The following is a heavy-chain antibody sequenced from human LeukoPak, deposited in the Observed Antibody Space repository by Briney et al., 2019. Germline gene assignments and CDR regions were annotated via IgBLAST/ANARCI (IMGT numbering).Heavy chain of an antibody. V-gene: IGHV4-39*07. CDR3: ARGARRARDANDI. Sequence: TSETLSLTCLVSFGAITSDSHYWGWIRQTPGKGLEWIGSIDYSGTTYYNPSLKSRVTMSVDTSKNQFSLGLSSVTAADTAVYFCARGARRARDANDIWGQGTMVTVST. CDR1: FGAITSDSHY. D-gene: IGHD1-14*01. CDR2: IDYSGTT. J-gene: IGHJ3*02.